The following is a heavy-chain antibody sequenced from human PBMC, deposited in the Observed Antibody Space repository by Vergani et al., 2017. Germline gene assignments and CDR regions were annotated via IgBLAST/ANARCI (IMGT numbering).Heavy chain of an antibody. V-gene: IGHV5-51*01. CDR1: GDIFNTYW. D-gene: IGHD1-1*01. Sequence: EVPLVQSGAAVKKPGESLKISCKGSGDIFNTYWIGWVRQLPGRGLEWMEIIYPGDSDTRYSPSFQGQVTISADKSINTAYLQWSSLTTSDTAMYYCARTEHNIWPWSFDSWGQGTLVTVSS. J-gene: IGHJ4*02. CDR2: IYPGDSDT. CDR3: ARTEHNIWPWSFDS.